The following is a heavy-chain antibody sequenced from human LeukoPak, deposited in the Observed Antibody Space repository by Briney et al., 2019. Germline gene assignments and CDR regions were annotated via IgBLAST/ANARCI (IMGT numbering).Heavy chain of an antibody. CDR1: GFTFSSYE. V-gene: IGHV3-48*03. D-gene: IGHD3-22*01. CDR3: ANALDYYDSSGYSDAFDI. CDR2: ISSSGSTI. J-gene: IGHJ3*02. Sequence: GGSLRLSCAASGFTFSSYEMNWVRQAPGKGLEWVSYISSSGSTIYYADSVKGRFTISRDNSKNTLFLQMNSLRAEDTAVYYCANALDYYDSSGYSDAFDIWGQGTMVTVSS.